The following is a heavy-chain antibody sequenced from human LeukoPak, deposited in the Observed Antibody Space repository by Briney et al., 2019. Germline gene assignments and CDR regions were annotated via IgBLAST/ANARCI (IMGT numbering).Heavy chain of an antibody. V-gene: IGHV1-3*01. CDR1: GYTFTSYA. CDR2: INAGNGST. CDR3: ARGPVTKYNWFDP. J-gene: IGHJ5*02. Sequence: ASVKVSCKASGYTFTSYAMHWVRQAPGQRLEWMGWINAGNGSTKYSQKFQGRVTITRDTSASTAYMELSSLRSEDTAVYYCARGPVTKYNWFDPWGQGTLVTVSS. D-gene: IGHD4-17*01.